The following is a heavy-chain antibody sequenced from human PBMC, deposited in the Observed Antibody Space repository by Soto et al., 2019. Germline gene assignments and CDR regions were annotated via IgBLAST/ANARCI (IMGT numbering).Heavy chain of an antibody. CDR1: GGSVSSFSYY. Sequence: SETLSLTCSVSGGSVSSFSYYWSWIRQPPGRRPEWIGYIHHSGATRYNPSLNDRVSISLDTSKNHLALKLNSVTAADTAVYYCATDNDMFDSPPRSPQFYHGMDVWGQGTTVTVSS. CDR2: IHHSGAT. J-gene: IGHJ6*02. V-gene: IGHV4-61*03. D-gene: IGHD3-10*02. CDR3: ATDNDMFDSPPRSPQFYHGMDV.